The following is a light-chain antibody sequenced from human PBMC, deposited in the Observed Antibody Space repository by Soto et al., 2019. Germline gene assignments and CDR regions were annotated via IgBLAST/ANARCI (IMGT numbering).Light chain of an antibody. CDR3: QQFNNWPWT. V-gene: IGKV3-15*01. J-gene: IGKJ1*01. CDR2: GAS. CDR1: QSLSSS. Sequence: EIVLTQSPGTLSLSPGERATLSRRASQSLSSSQLAWYQQKPGQAPSLLISGASTRATGIPARFSGTGSGTEFALPTSSLQSEEFAVDYCQQFNNWPWTFGQGTKVDIK.